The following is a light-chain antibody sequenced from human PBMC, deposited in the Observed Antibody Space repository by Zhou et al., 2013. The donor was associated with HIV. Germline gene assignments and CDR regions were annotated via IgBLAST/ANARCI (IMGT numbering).Light chain of an antibody. Sequence: DIVMTQSPDSLPVSLGERATISCKSSQSILSSSNNQNYLAWHQQKPGQPPKLLIYWAYTRESGVPDRFSGSGSGTDFTLTISSLQAEDVATYYCQQYFDAPYTFGQGTELDIK. V-gene: IGKV4-1*01. CDR1: QSILSSSNNQNY. CDR2: WAY. CDR3: QQYFDAPYT. J-gene: IGKJ2*01.